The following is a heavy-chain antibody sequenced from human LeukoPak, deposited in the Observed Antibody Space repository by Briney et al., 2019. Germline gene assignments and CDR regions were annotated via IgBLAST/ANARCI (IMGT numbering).Heavy chain of an antibody. V-gene: IGHV4-59*01. CDR2: IYYSGST. J-gene: IGHJ4*02. D-gene: IGHD5-18*01. CDR1: GGSISGYY. CDR3: ARGRYNYALEDYFDY. Sequence: KPSETLSLTCTVSGGSISGYYWSWIRQPPGKGLEWIGYIYYSGSTNYNPSLKSRVTISGDTSKNQVSLKVSSVTAADTAVYYCARGRYNYALEDYFDYWGQGTLVTVSS.